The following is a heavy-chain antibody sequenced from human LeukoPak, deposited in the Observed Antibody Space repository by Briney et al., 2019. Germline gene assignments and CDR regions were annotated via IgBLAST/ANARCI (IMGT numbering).Heavy chain of an antibody. V-gene: IGHV3-66*01. CDR3: ARGDGYNIFDS. CDR1: GFTVSRYY. J-gene: IGHJ4*02. D-gene: IGHD5-24*01. CDR2: FYIDGNT. Sequence: GGSLRLSCAASGFTVSRYYMSWVRQAPGKGLEWVSVFYIDGNTYYADSVRGRFTISRDNSKNTVYLQMNSLRAEDTALYYCARGDGYNIFDSWGQGTLVTVSS.